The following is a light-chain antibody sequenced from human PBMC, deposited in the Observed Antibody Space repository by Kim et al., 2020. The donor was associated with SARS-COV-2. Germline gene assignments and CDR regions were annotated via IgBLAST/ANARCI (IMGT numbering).Light chain of an antibody. CDR3: LQLNDYSRT. CDR1: QGISNY. V-gene: IGKV1-17*03. J-gene: IGKJ1*01. Sequence: IHMTPSPSTMSASVRDRVTITCRASQGISNYLAWFQQKPGKVPKRLIYVASSLQSGVPSRFSGSGSGTEFTLTISSLQPEDFATYYCLQLNDYSRTFGQGTKVDIK. CDR2: VAS.